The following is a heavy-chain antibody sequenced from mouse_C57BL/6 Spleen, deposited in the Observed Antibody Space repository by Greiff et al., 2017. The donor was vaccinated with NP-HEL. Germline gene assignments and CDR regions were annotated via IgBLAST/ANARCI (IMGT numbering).Heavy chain of an antibody. Sequence: QVQLQQSGPELVKPGASVKISCKASGYAFSSSWMNWVKQRPGKGLEWIGRIYPGDGDTNYNGKFKGKATLTADKSSSTAYMQLSSLTSEDSAVYFCARNWDVWYFDVWGTGTTVTVSS. CDR2: IYPGDGDT. CDR3: ARNWDVWYFDV. CDR1: GYAFSSSW. V-gene: IGHV1-82*01. J-gene: IGHJ1*03. D-gene: IGHD4-1*01.